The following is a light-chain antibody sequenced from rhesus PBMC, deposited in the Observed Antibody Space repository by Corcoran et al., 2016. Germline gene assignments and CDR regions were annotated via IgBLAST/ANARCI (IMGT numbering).Light chain of an antibody. J-gene: IGKJ3*01. Sequence: MTQSPSSLSASVGDRVTITCRASENVNNYLHWYQQKPGKAPKLLFYKASTLESGVPSRFSGSGSGTDFTLTISSLQPEDFASYYCQHNYGTPFTFGPGTKLDIK. CDR3: QHNYGTPFT. V-gene: IGKV1-74*01. CDR2: KAS. CDR1: ENVNNY.